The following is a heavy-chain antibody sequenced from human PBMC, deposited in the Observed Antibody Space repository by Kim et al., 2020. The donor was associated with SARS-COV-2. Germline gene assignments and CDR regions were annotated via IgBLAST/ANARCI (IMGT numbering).Heavy chain of an antibody. V-gene: IGHV4-31*03. J-gene: IGHJ6*02. D-gene: IGHD3-16*01. CDR1: GGSISSGGYY. CDR3: ARVPADYPPGGMDV. CDR2: IYYSGST. Sequence: SETLSLTCTVSGGSISSGGYYWSWIRQHPGKGLEWIGYIYYSGSTYYNPSLKSRVTISVDTSKNQFSLKLSSVTAADTAVYYCARVPADYPPGGMDVWGQGTTVTVSS.